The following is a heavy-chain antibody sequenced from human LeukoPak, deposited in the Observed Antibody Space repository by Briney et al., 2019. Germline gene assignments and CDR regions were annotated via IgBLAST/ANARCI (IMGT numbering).Heavy chain of an antibody. J-gene: IGHJ4*02. Sequence: ASVKVSCKVSGNSVTEVAIHWVRQTPGEGLEWMGGFHPKDADMIYAQKFQGRVTMTEDTSTDTAYMELSSLRSEDTAVYYCATNTGRGYSYDFDYWGQGTLVTVSS. D-gene: IGHD5-18*01. CDR3: ATNTGRGYSYDFDY. V-gene: IGHV1-24*01. CDR1: GNSVTEVA. CDR2: FHPKDADM.